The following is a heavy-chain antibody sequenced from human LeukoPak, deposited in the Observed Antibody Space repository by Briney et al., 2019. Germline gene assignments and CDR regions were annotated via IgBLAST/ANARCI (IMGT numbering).Heavy chain of an antibody. CDR1: GFTFSSYA. CDR2: ISYDGSNK. J-gene: IGHJ4*02. V-gene: IGHV3-30*04. Sequence: QAGGSLRLSCAASGFTFSSYAMHWVRQAPGKGLEWVAVISYDGSNKYYADSVKGRFTISRDNSKNTLYLQMNSLRVEDTAVYYCVKAFAEDFDYWGQGTLVTVSS. CDR3: VKAFAEDFDY.